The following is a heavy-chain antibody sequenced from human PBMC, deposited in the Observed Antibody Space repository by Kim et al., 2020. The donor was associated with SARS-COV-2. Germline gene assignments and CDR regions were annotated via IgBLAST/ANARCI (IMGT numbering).Heavy chain of an antibody. D-gene: IGHD1-26*01. CDR3: ARDSHVVGAIYYYYYGMDV. Sequence: SETLSLTCAVYGGSFSGYYWSWIRQPPGKGLEWIGEINHSGSTNYNPSLKSRVTISVDTSKNQFSLKLSSVTAADTAVYYCARDSHVVGAIYYYYYGMDVWGQGTTVTVSS. J-gene: IGHJ6*02. CDR1: GGSFSGYY. CDR2: INHSGST. V-gene: IGHV4-34*01.